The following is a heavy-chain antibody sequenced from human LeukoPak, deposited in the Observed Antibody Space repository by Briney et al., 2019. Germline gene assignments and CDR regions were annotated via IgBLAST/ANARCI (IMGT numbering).Heavy chain of an antibody. D-gene: IGHD3-16*01. V-gene: IGHV4-39*01. CDR2: IYYSGST. Sequence: PSETLSLTGTVSGGSISSSSYYWGWTRQPPGKGLEWIGSIYYSGSTYYNPSLKSRVTISVDTSKNQFSLKLSSVTAADTAVYYCARQGGQDYIDYWGQGTLVTVSS. J-gene: IGHJ4*02. CDR3: ARQGGQDYIDY. CDR1: GGSISSSSYY.